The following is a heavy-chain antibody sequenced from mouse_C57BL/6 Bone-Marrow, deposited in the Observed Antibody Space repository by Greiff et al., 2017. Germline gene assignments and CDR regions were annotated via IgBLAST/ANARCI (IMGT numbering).Heavy chain of an antibody. CDR2: IDPSDSYT. Sequence: QVQLQQSGAELVKPGASVKLSCKASGYTFTSYWMQWVKQRPGQGLEWIGEIDPSDSYTNYNQKFKGKATLTVDTSSSTAYMHLSSLTSEDSAVYYCARLEGAYWGRGTLVTVTA. J-gene: IGHJ3*01. CDR1: GYTFTSYW. CDR3: ARLEGAY. V-gene: IGHV1-50*01.